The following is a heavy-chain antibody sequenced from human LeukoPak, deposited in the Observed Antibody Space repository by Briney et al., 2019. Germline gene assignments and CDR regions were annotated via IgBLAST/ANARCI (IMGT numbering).Heavy chain of an antibody. CDR3: ARDNGYYDSSGYYPDY. Sequence: PWASVKVSCKASGYTFTSYAMHWVRQAPGQRLEWMGWINAGNGNTKYSQKFQGRVTITRDTSASTAYMELSSLRSEDTAVYYCARDNGYYDSSGYYPDYWGQGTLVTVSS. CDR2: INAGNGNT. J-gene: IGHJ4*02. D-gene: IGHD3-22*01. V-gene: IGHV1-3*01. CDR1: GYTFTSYA.